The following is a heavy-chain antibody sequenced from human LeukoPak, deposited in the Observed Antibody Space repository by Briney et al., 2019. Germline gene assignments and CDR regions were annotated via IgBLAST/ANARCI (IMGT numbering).Heavy chain of an antibody. CDR2: ISGSGGST. V-gene: IGHV3-23*01. Sequence: GASLTLSCAASGFTFSSYAMSWFRQAPGKGPDWVSAISGSGGSTYYADSVKGRFTISRDNSKNTLYLQMNSLRAEDTAVYYCAKGGPMVSYYGMDVWGQGTTVTVSS. J-gene: IGHJ6*02. CDR1: GFTFSSYA. D-gene: IGHD3-10*01. CDR3: AKGGPMVSYYGMDV.